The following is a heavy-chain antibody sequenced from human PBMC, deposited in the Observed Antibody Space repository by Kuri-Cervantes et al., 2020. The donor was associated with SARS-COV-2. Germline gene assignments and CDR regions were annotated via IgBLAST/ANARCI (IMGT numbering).Heavy chain of an antibody. Sequence: SETLSLTCTVSGGSISSYYWSWIRQPPGKGLEWIGYIYYSGSTNYNPSLKSRVTISVDTSQNQFSLKLDSMTAADTAVYYCAKHDYGDYGTFDYWGPGTLVTVSS. D-gene: IGHD4-17*01. CDR2: IYYSGST. J-gene: IGHJ4*02. CDR1: GGSISSYY. CDR3: AKHDYGDYGTFDY. V-gene: IGHV4-59*08.